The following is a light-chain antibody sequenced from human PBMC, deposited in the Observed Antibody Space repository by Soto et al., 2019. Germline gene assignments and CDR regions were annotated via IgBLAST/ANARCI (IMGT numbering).Light chain of an antibody. Sequence: DVEMTQSQSSLSASDGDRVTITFQASQDIRKYLNWYQQKPGKAPNLLIYDTSNLETGVPSRFSGSGSGTDFTFTISSLQPEDIATYYCQQYDNLVTFGGGTKVDIK. CDR3: QQYDNLVT. CDR2: DTS. CDR1: QDIRKY. J-gene: IGKJ4*01. V-gene: IGKV1-33*01.